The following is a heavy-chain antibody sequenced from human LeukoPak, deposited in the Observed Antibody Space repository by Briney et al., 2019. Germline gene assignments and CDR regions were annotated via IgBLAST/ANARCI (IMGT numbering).Heavy chain of an antibody. J-gene: IGHJ4*02. CDR3: AAGEIVVITTSMDY. Sequence: GGSLRLSCAASGFTFSSYAMSWVRQAPGKELEWVSAISGSGGSTYYADSVKGRFTISRDNSKNTLYLQMNSLRAEDTAVYYCAAGEIVVITTSMDYWGQGTLVTVSS. CDR1: GFTFSSYA. CDR2: ISGSGGST. D-gene: IGHD3-22*01. V-gene: IGHV3-23*01.